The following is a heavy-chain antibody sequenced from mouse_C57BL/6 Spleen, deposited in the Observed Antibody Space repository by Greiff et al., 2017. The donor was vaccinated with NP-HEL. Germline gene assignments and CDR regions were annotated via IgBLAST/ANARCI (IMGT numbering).Heavy chain of an antibody. Sequence: QVQLQQPGTELVKPGASVKLSCKASGYTFTSYWMHWVKQRPGQGLEWIGNINPSNGGTNYNEKFKSKATLTVDKSSSTAYMQLSSLTSEDSAVYYWARITTVVAPMDYWGQGTSVTVSS. CDR1: GYTFTSYW. CDR3: ARITTVVAPMDY. J-gene: IGHJ4*01. CDR2: INPSNGGT. D-gene: IGHD1-1*01. V-gene: IGHV1-53*01.